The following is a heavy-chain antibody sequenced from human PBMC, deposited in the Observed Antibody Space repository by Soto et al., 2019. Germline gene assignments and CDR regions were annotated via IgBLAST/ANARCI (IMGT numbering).Heavy chain of an antibody. CDR1: GFTFSAYE. D-gene: IGHD3-3*02. Sequence: LRLSCAASGFTFSAYEMNWVRQAPGKGLEWVSYISSSGSTIYYADSVKGRFTISRDNAKNSLFLQMNSLRVEDTAFYYCARSPFLECNWAQGTLVTVSS. CDR3: ARSPFLECN. V-gene: IGHV3-48*03. CDR2: ISSSGSTI. J-gene: IGHJ4*02.